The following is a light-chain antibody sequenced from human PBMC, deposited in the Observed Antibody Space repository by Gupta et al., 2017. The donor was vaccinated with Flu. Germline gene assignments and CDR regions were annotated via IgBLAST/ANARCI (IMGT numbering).Light chain of an antibody. CDR3: AARYYSRNGWV. Sequence: TIGCTGSSGSIGSNNVHWYQQRPGTSPNLLIYSDKKRPSGVPDRFSGSKYGSSTSVSISRLEVADEADYYYAARYYSRNGWVFGGGTTLTVL. V-gene: IGLV1-44*01. CDR1: SGSIGSNN. J-gene: IGLJ3*02. CDR2: SDK.